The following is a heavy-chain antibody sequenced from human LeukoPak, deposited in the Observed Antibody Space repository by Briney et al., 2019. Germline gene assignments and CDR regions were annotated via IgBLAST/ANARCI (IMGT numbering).Heavy chain of an antibody. CDR2: IYHSGST. CDR1: GGSISSGGYS. V-gene: IGHV4-30-2*01. J-gene: IGHJ5*02. CDR3: ARGDPDYCSSTSCYLYNWFDP. Sequence: SETLSLTCAVSGGSISSGGYSWSWIRQPPGKGLEWIGYIYHSGSTYYNPSLKSRVTISVDTSKNQFSLKLSSVTAADTAVYYCARGDPDYCSSTSCYLYNWFDPWGQGTLVTVSS. D-gene: IGHD2-2*01.